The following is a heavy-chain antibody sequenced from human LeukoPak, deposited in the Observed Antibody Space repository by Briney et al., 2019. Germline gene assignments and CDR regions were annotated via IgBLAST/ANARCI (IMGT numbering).Heavy chain of an antibody. CDR2: IYHSGST. Sequence: PSETLSLTCTVSGGSISSYYWSWIRQPPGKGLEWIGYIYHSGSTNYNPSLRSRVTISVDTSKNQFSLKLSSVTAADTAVYYCARDGYDSSGYHDYWGQGTLVTVSS. V-gene: IGHV4-59*01. CDR1: GGSISSYY. J-gene: IGHJ4*02. D-gene: IGHD3-22*01. CDR3: ARDGYDSSGYHDY.